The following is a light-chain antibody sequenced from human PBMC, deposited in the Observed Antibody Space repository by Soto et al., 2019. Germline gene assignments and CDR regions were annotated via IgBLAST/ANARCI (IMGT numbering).Light chain of an antibody. J-gene: IGKJ5*01. CDR2: DAS. V-gene: IGKV3-11*01. CDR1: QSVSSY. CDR3: QQRSNWPPVT. Sequence: ETVLTQSPATLSLSPGERATLSCRASQSVSSYLAWYQQKPGQAPRLLIYDASNRATGIPARFSGSGSGTAFTLTISSLEPEDFAVYYCQQRSNWPPVTFGQGTRLEIK.